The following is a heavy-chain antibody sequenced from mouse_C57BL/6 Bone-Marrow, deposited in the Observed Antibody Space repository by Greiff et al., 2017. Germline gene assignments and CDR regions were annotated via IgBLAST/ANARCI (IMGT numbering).Heavy chain of an antibody. Sequence: VHLVASGGGLVKPGGSLKLSCAASGFTFSDYGLHWVRQAPEKGLEGVAYISSGSSTIYYADTVKGRFTISRDNAKNTLFLQMTSLRSEDTAMYYCATGTRYWGQGTTLTVSS. CDR2: ISSGSSTI. V-gene: IGHV5-17*01. J-gene: IGHJ2*01. D-gene: IGHD4-1*01. CDR1: GFTFSDYG. CDR3: ATGTRY.